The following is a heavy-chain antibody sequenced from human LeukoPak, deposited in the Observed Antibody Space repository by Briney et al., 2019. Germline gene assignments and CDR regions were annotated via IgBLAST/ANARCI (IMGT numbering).Heavy chain of an antibody. J-gene: IGHJ4*02. Sequence: TGGSLRLSCAASGFTFSSYWMSWVRQAPGKGLEWVANIKQDGSEKYYVDSVKGRFTISRDNAKNSLYLQMNSLRAEDTAVYYCARDPYYYDSSGYSPWGQGTLVTVCS. CDR3: ARDPYYYDSSGYSP. CDR1: GFTFSSYW. CDR2: IKQDGSEK. V-gene: IGHV3-7*03. D-gene: IGHD3-22*01.